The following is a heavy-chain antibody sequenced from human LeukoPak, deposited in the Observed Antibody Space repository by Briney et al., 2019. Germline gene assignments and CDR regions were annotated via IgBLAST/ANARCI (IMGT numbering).Heavy chain of an antibody. CDR3: TTERVTPGLRPQYYFDY. CDR1: GFTFSNAW. Sequence: PGGSLRLSCAASGFTFSNAWMSWVRQAPGKGLEWVGRIKSKTDGGTTDYAAPVKGRFTISRDDSKNTLYLQMNSLKTEDTAVYYCTTERVTPGLRPQYYFDYWGQGTLVTVSS. V-gene: IGHV3-15*01. D-gene: IGHD4-17*01. CDR2: IKSKTDGGTT. J-gene: IGHJ4*02.